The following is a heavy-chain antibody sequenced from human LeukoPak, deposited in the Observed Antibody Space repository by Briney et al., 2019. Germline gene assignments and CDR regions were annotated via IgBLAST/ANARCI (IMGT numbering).Heavy chain of an antibody. D-gene: IGHD3-22*01. CDR2: IYYTGST. Sequence: SETLSLTCTVSGGSISTGTYYWGWIRQPPGKGPDWIASIYYTGSTYYNPSLKSRVSISVDTSKNQFSLKLSSVTAADTAVYYCARHYDTSGYPLDYWGQGTLVTVSS. J-gene: IGHJ4*02. CDR1: GGSISTGTYY. V-gene: IGHV4-39*01. CDR3: ARHYDTSGYPLDY.